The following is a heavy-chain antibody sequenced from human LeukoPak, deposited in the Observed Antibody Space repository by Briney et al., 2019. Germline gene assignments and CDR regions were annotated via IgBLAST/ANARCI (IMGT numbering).Heavy chain of an antibody. CDR3: ARGDHGSGWYRVGPWRPYYFDY. D-gene: IGHD6-19*01. J-gene: IGHJ4*02. Sequence: SETLSLTCTVSGGSISSGSYYWSWIRQPAGKGLEWIGRIYTSGSTNYNPSLKSRVTISVDTSKNQFSLKLSSVTAADPAVYYCARGDHGSGWYRVGPWRPYYFDYWGQGTLVTVSS. CDR2: IYTSGST. V-gene: IGHV4-61*02. CDR1: GGSISSGSYY.